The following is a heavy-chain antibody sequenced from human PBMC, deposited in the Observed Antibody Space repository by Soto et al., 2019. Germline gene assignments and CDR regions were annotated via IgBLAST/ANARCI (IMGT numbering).Heavy chain of an antibody. Sequence: GGSLRLSCAASGSTFSSYAMHWFGQAPGKGLEWVAVISYDGSNKYYADSVKGRFTISRDNSKNTLYLQMNSLRAEDTAVYYCARDGLYDFWSAKTHNWFSPCGQRTLVTVSS. CDR3: ARDGLYDFWSAKTHNWFSP. J-gene: IGHJ5*02. CDR2: ISYDGSNK. D-gene: IGHD3-3*01. CDR1: GSTFSSYA. V-gene: IGHV3-30-3*01.